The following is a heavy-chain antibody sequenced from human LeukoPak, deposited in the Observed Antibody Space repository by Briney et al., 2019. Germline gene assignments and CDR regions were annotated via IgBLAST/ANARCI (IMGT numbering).Heavy chain of an antibody. CDR1: GFTFSSYG. D-gene: IGHD1-1*01. CDR3: AKAAPTRPRRYGYCYYGMDV. V-gene: IGHV3-30*18. CDR2: ISYDGSNK. J-gene: IGHJ6*04. Sequence: GGSLRLSCAASGFTFSSYGMHWVRQAPGKGLEWVAVISYDGSNKYYADSVKGRFTISRDNSKNTLYLQMNSLRAEDTAVYYCAKAAPTRPRRYGYCYYGMDVWGKGTTVTVSS.